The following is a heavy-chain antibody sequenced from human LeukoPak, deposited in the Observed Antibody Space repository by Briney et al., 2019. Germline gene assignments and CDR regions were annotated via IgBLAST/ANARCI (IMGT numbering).Heavy chain of an antibody. D-gene: IGHD6-13*01. CDR3: ARDMEAAAVPYFQH. CDR2: MYYSGST. V-gene: IGHV4-59*01. J-gene: IGHJ1*01. Sequence: PSETLSLTCTVSGGSISSYSWSWIRQTPGKGLEWIGYMYYSGSTNYNPSLKSRVTISVDTSKNQFSLKLSSVTAADTAVYYCARDMEAAAVPYFQHWGQGTLVTVSS. CDR1: GGSISSYS.